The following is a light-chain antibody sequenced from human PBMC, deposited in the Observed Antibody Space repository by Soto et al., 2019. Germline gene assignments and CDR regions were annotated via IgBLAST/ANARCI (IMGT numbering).Light chain of an antibody. CDR3: QSYDSSLSGWV. V-gene: IGLV1-40*01. CDR2: GNS. CDR1: SSNIGAGYD. J-gene: IGLJ3*02. Sequence: QSVLTQPPSVSGAPGQRVTISCTGSSSNIGAGYDVHWYQQLPGTAPKLLIYGNSNRPSGVPDRFYGSKSGTSASLAITGFQAEDEADYYCQSYDSSLSGWVFGGGTKLTVL.